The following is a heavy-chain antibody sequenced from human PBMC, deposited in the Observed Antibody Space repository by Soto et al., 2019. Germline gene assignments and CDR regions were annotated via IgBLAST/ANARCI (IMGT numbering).Heavy chain of an antibody. CDR3: ARGVYDFWSGHPKGLDY. CDR1: GFTFSGSA. V-gene: IGHV3-73*02. J-gene: IGHJ4*02. Sequence: EVQLVESGGGLVQPGGSLKLSCAASGFTFSGSAMHWVRQASGKGLEWVGRIRSKANSYATAYAVSVKGRFTISRDDSRNTAYLQMNSLKTEGTAVYYCARGVYDFWSGHPKGLDYWGQGTVVTVSS. D-gene: IGHD3-3*01. CDR2: IRSKANSYAT.